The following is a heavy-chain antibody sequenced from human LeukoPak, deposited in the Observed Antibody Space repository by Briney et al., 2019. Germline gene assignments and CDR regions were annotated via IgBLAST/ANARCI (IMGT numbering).Heavy chain of an antibody. Sequence: GGSLRLSCAASGFTFKDYTMNWVRQSPGKGLQWVSYVSFGSSYISYADSLKGRLTISRDDAKSSVYLEMTSLRTDDTAVYYCARASTEYAVTDGFDTWGPGTLVTVSS. V-gene: IGHV3-21*06. CDR1: GFTFKDYT. D-gene: IGHD4-17*01. CDR2: VSFGSSYI. J-gene: IGHJ5*02. CDR3: ARASTEYAVTDGFDT.